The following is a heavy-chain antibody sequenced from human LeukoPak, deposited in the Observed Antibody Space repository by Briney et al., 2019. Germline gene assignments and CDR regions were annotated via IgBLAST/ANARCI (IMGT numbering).Heavy chain of an antibody. Sequence: ASVKVSCKASGYTFTSYGISWVRQAPGQGLEWMEWISAYNGNTNYAQKLQGRVTMTTDTSTSTAYMELRSLRSDDTAVYYCARDLLYSSGRGVFDYWGQGTLVTVSS. CDR3: ARDLLYSSGRGVFDY. J-gene: IGHJ4*02. CDR2: ISAYNGNT. V-gene: IGHV1-18*01. CDR1: GYTFTSYG. D-gene: IGHD6-19*01.